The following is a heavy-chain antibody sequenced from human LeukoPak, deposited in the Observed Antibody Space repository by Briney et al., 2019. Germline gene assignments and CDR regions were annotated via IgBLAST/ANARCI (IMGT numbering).Heavy chain of an antibody. Sequence: SETLSLTCAAYGGSFSGYYWSWLRQPPGKGLEWIGEINHSGSTNYNPSLKSRVTISVDTSKNQFSLKLSSVTAADTAVYYCARGRDNWNYQGFDYWGQGTLVTVSS. CDR1: GGSFSGYY. V-gene: IGHV4-34*01. CDR3: ARGRDNWNYQGFDY. J-gene: IGHJ4*02. D-gene: IGHD1-7*01. CDR2: INHSGST.